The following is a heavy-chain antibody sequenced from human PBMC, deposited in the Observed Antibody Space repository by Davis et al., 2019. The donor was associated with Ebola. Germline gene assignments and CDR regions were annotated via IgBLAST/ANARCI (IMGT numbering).Heavy chain of an antibody. Sequence: AASVKVSCKASGGTFSSYAISWVRQAPGQGLEWMGRIIPILGIANYAQKFQGRVTITADKSTSTAYMELSSLRSEDTAVYYCARGGWNLGPRTLTPNWFDPWGQGTLVTVSS. D-gene: IGHD1-7*01. CDR2: IIPILGIA. CDR1: GGTFSSYA. V-gene: IGHV1-69*04. J-gene: IGHJ5*02. CDR3: ARGGWNLGPRTLTPNWFDP.